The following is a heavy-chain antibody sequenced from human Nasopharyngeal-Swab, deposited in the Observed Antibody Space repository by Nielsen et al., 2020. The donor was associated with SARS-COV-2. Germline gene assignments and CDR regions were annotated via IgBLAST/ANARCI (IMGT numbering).Heavy chain of an antibody. CDR2: ISSSGGAI. CDR3: ARVLTGTYYYDSSGYPDY. D-gene: IGHD3-22*01. J-gene: IGHJ4*02. V-gene: IGHV3-11*01. Sequence: GESLKISCAASGFTFSNYYMSWIRQAPGWGLEWVSYISSSGGAIYYADSVKGRFTISRDNAKKSLSLQMNSLRAEDTAVYYCARVLTGTYYYDSSGYPDYWGQGTLVTVSS. CDR1: GFTFSNYY.